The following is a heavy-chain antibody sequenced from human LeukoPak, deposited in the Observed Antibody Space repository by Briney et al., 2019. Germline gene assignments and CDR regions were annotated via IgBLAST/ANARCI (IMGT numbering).Heavy chain of an antibody. J-gene: IGHJ4*02. Sequence: GGSLRLSCAASRFTFSCYSMNWVRQAPGKGLEWVSYISSSSSTIYYADSVKGRFTISRDNAKNSLYLQMNSLRAEDTAVYYCAPKWLLSNLGDYGGQGTLVTVSS. CDR1: RFTFSCYS. CDR3: APKWLLSNLGDY. V-gene: IGHV3-48*01. D-gene: IGHD3-3*01. CDR2: ISSSSSTI.